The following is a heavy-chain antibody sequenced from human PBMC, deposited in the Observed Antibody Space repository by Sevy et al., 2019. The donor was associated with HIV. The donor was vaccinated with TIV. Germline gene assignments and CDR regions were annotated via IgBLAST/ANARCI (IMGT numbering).Heavy chain of an antibody. D-gene: IGHD1-26*01. CDR1: GFIFSTYG. CDR2: ISYDGSEK. Sequence: GESLKISCAASGFIFSTYGIHWVRQAPGKGLEWVAVISYDGSEKYYADSVRGRFTISRDNSKNTLYLQMNSLRVEDMAIYYCAKMQGGSYNYYGMDVWGQGTTVTVSS. V-gene: IGHV3-30*18. CDR3: AKMQGGSYNYYGMDV. J-gene: IGHJ6*02.